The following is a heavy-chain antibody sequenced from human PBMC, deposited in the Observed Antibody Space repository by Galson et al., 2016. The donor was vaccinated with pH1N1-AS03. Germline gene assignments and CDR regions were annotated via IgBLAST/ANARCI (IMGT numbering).Heavy chain of an antibody. CDR3: ATYGSGSRGGFDY. CDR1: GYTFSRYY. Sequence: SVKVSCKASGYTFSRYYMHWMRQAPGQRPEWMGVIDPSIGSTTYAQKFQGRVTMTRDTATTTAYMELSSLRSDDTAVYYCATYGSGSRGGFDYWGQGALITVSS. CDR2: IDPSIGST. D-gene: IGHD3-10*01. J-gene: IGHJ4*02. V-gene: IGHV1-46*01.